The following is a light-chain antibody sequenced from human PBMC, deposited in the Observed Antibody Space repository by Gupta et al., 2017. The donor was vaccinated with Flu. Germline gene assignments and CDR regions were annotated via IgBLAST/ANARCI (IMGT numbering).Light chain of an antibody. J-gene: IGLJ2*01. CDR2: DVT. Sequence: QSALTQPRSVSGSPGQSVTISCTGTNLDVGAYNSVSWYQQHPGKAPKLLIYDVTLRPSGVPDRFSGSKSGDTASLTISGLQTEDEADYYCCSYAGSYFYVAFGGGTKLTVL. CDR3: CSYAGSYFYVA. V-gene: IGLV2-11*01. CDR1: NLDVGAYNS.